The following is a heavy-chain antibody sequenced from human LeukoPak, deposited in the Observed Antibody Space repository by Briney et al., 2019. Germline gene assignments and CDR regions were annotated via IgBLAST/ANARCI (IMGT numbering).Heavy chain of an antibody. CDR3: ARDATVTRNWFDP. CDR1: GFPFSSYS. J-gene: IGHJ5*02. V-gene: IGHV3-21*01. D-gene: IGHD4-11*01. Sequence: PGGSLRLSCVASGFPFSSYSMNWVRQAPGKGLEWVSSISSSSSYIYYADSVKGRFTISRDNAKNSLYLQMNSLRAEDTAVYYCARDATVTRNWFDPWGQGTLVTVSS. CDR2: ISSSSSYI.